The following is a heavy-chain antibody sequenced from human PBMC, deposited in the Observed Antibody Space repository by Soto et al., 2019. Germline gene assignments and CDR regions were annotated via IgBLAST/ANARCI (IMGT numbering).Heavy chain of an antibody. CDR1: GFTFSTYS. CDR2: TSYDGSTI. J-gene: IGHJ4*02. Sequence: GGSLRLSCAASGFTFSTYSMNWVRQAPGKGPEWVSFTSYDGSTIYYTDSVKGRFTVSRDNSKNTLYLQMNSLRAEDTAVYYYARGYYDFDYWGQGTLVTVSS. D-gene: IGHD1-26*01. CDR3: ARGYYDFDY. V-gene: IGHV3-30*03.